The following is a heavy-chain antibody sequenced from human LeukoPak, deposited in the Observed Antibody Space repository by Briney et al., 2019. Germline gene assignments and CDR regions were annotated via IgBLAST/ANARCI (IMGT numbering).Heavy chain of an antibody. Sequence: ASVKVSCKASGYTFTGYYMHWIRQAPGQGLEWMGWINPNSGDTIHAQRFQGRVTMTRDTSISTAYMELSRLRPDDTAVYYCARDHGYNGYLDAFDVWGQGTMVTVSS. V-gene: IGHV1-2*02. CDR3: ARDHGYNGYLDAFDV. J-gene: IGHJ3*01. D-gene: IGHD5-12*01. CDR1: GYTFTGYY. CDR2: INPNSGDT.